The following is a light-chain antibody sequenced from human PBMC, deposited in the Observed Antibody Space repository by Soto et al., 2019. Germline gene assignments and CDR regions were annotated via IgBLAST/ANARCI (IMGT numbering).Light chain of an antibody. J-gene: IGLJ2*01. CDR2: DND. V-gene: IGLV1-51*01. Sequence: QSVLTQPPSVSAAPGQQVTISCSGSSSNIGNNYVFWYQQLPGTAPKLLIYDNDKRPSGIPDRSSGSKSGTSATLGITGLQTGDEADYYCATWDRSLSVGVFGGGTKLTVL. CDR3: ATWDRSLSVGV. CDR1: SSNIGNNY.